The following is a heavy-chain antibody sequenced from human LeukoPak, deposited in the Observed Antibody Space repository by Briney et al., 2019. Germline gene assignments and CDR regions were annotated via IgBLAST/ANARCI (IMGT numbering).Heavy chain of an antibody. CDR3: AKGGLENRHYGSGSYYLNDY. J-gene: IGHJ4*02. Sequence: GGSLRLSCAASGFTFSSYAMSWVRQAPGKGLEWVSAISGSGGSTYYADSVKGRFTISRDNSKNTLYLQMNSLRAEDTAVYYCAKGGLENRHYGSGSYYLNDYWGQGTLVTVFS. CDR1: GFTFSSYA. CDR2: ISGSGGST. D-gene: IGHD3-10*01. V-gene: IGHV3-23*01.